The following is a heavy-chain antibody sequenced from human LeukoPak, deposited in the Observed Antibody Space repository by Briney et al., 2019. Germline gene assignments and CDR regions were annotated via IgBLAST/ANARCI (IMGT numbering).Heavy chain of an antibody. CDR2: IYSGGDT. CDR3: ARDPPAVRTNTYA. D-gene: IGHD4/OR15-4a*01. J-gene: IGHJ5*02. V-gene: IGHV3-66*01. Sequence: GGSLRLSCAASGFTVSNNYMSWVRQAPGKGLEWVSLIYSGGDTHYADSVKGRFTISRDSSKNTLYLQMNSLRAEDTAVYYCARDPPAVRTNTYAWGQGTLVTVSS. CDR1: GFTVSNNY.